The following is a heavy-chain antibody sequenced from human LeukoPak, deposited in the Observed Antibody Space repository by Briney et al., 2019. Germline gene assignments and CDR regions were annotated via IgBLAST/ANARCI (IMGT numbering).Heavy chain of an antibody. CDR2: MNPNSGNT. D-gene: IGHD3-22*01. J-gene: IGHJ4*02. CDR3: ARGPQALLPDYYDSSGYYLGVDY. CDR1: GYTFTSYE. V-gene: IGHV1-8*01. Sequence: GASVKVSCKASGYTFTSYEINGVRQATGQGLELMGWMNPNSGNTGYAQNFQGRVTMTRNTSISTAYIELSSLRSEDTAVYYCARGPQALLPDYYDSSGYYLGVDYWGRGTLVTVSS.